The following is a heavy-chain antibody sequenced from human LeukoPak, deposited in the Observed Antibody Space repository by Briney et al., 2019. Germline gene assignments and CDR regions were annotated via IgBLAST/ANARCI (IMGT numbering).Heavy chain of an antibody. V-gene: IGHV4-31*03. CDR3: ARDTETYYYDSSGPL. CDR2: IYYSGST. D-gene: IGHD3-22*01. CDR1: GGSISSGGCY. J-gene: IGHJ4*02. Sequence: PSQTLSLTCTVPGGSISSGGCYWNWIRQHPGKGLEWIGYIYYSGSTYYHPSLRSRVTISIDTSKNQFSLKLTSVTAADTAVYYCARDTETYYYDSSGPLWGQGTLVTVSS.